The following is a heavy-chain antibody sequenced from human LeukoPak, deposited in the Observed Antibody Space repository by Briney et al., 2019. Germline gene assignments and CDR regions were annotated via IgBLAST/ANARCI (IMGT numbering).Heavy chain of an antibody. CDR1: GGSISSYY. V-gene: IGHV4-4*07. Sequence: SETLSLTCTVSGGSISSYYWSWIRQPAGKGLEWIGRIYTSGSTNYNPSLKSRVTMSVDTSKNQFSLKLSSVTAADTAVYYCARGITIFGVVTRFDYWGQGTLATVSS. CDR2: IYTSGST. J-gene: IGHJ4*02. D-gene: IGHD3-3*01. CDR3: ARGITIFGVVTRFDY.